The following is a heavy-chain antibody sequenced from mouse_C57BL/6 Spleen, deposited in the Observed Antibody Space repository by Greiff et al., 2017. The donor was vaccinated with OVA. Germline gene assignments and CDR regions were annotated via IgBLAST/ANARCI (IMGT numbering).Heavy chain of an antibody. CDR1: GYTFTSYW. Sequence: QVQLQQPGAELVMPGASVKLSCKASGYTFTSYWMHWVKQRPGQGLEWIGEIDPSDSYTNYTQKFKGKFTLSVDKSSSTAYMQLSSLTSEDSAVYYCARGDGPAWFAYWGQGTLVTVSA. CDR3: ARGDGPAWFAY. J-gene: IGHJ3*01. CDR2: IDPSDSYT. D-gene: IGHD2-3*01. V-gene: IGHV1-69*01.